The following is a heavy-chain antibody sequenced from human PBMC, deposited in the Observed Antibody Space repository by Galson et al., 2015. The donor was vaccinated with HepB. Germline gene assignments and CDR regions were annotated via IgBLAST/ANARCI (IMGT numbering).Heavy chain of an antibody. CDR1: GFIFSTYD. CDR2: ISNDGNSK. V-gene: IGHV3-30*18. J-gene: IGHJ5*02. CDR3: AKAGVASHFCSQYCNWFDP. Sequence: SLRLSCAASGFIFSTYDIHWVRQAPGKGLEWVTVISNDGNSKYYADSVKGRFIISRDNSKNMLYLQMNALRPEDTAVYYCAKAGVASHFCSQYCNWFDPWGQGTTVTVSS. D-gene: IGHD2/OR15-2a*01.